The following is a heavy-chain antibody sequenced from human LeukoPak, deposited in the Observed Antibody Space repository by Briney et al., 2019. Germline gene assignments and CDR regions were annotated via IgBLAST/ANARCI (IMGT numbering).Heavy chain of an antibody. CDR3: AKDRGSGSSYYFDY. Sequence: GGSLRLSCAASGFTFSSYAMTWVRQAPGKGLEWVSGISGSGGSTYYADSVKGRFTISRDNSKNTLYLQMNSLRAEDTAVYYCAKDRGSGSSYYFDYWGQGTLVTVSS. D-gene: IGHD3-10*01. CDR1: GFTFSSYA. V-gene: IGHV3-23*01. J-gene: IGHJ4*02. CDR2: ISGSGGST.